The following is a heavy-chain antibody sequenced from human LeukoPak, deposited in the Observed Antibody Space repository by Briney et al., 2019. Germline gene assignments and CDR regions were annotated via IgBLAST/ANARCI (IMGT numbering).Heavy chain of an antibody. CDR3: AKPALQYCGGDCYRTFDY. CDR2: IRYDGSNK. D-gene: IGHD2-21*02. V-gene: IGHV3-30*02. J-gene: IGHJ4*02. Sequence: GGSLRLSCATSAFTFRTYGMHWVRQAPDKGLEWVAFIRYDGSNKYYADSVKGRFTISRDNSKNTLYLQMNSLRAEDTAVYYCAKPALQYCGGDCYRTFDYWGQGTLVTVSS. CDR1: AFTFRTYG.